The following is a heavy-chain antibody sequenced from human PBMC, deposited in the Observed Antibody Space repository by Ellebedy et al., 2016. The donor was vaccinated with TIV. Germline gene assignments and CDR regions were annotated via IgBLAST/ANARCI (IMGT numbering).Heavy chain of an antibody. CDR1: GFTFSNDW. V-gene: IGHV3-74*01. CDR2: ILSDGSGT. D-gene: IGHD5-18*01. J-gene: IGHJ4*02. CDR3: ARDGGSGSFDY. Sequence: PGGSLRLSCAASGFTFSNDWMHWVRQAPGKGLVWVSRILSDGSGTSYADFVKGRFTISRDNARNTLFLQMSSLRAEDTAVYYCARDGGSGSFDYWGQGTLVTVSS.